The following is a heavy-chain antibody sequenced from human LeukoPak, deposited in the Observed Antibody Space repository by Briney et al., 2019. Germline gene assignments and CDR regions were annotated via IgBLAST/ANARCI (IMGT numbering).Heavy chain of an antibody. D-gene: IGHD5-24*01. Sequence: ASVKVSCKASGYTFTSYAMNWVRQAPGQGLEWMGWINTNTGNPTYAQGFTGRFVFSLDTSVSTAYLQISSLKAEDTAVYYCARVPAHRKRWLPNRPEGGAFDIWGQGTMVTVSS. V-gene: IGHV7-4-1*02. CDR2: INTNTGNP. J-gene: IGHJ3*02. CDR3: ARVPAHRKRWLPNRPEGGAFDI. CDR1: GYTFTSYA.